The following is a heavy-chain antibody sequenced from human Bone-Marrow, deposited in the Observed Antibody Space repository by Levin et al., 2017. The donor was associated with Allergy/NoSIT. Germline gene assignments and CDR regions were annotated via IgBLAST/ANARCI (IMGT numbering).Heavy chain of an antibody. D-gene: IGHD5-12*01. V-gene: IGHV3-30*04. CDR3: ARDKIVPTGDDNYYYYYGMDV. CDR1: GFTFSDYA. J-gene: IGHJ6*02. CDR2: ISYNGREK. Sequence: PGGSLRLSCAASGFTFSDYAMHWVRQAPGQGLEWVSVISYNGREKFYADSVTGRFTFSRDNSKNTLYLQMNSLRVEDTAVYYCARDKIVPTGDDNYYYYYGMDVWGQGTTVTVSS.